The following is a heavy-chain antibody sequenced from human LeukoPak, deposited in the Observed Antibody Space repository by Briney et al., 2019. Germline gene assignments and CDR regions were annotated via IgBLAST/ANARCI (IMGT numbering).Heavy chain of an antibody. V-gene: IGHV6-1*01. CDR3: ATTDSSGYLWFDP. CDR1: GDSVSSNSAA. Sequence: SQTLSLTCAISGDSVSSNSAAWNWVRQSPSRGLEWLGRTYYRSKWYHEYAVPVKSRITINPDTSKNQFSLQLNSVTPEDTAVYYCATTDSSGYLWFDPRGQGTLVTASS. J-gene: IGHJ5*02. CDR2: TYYRSKWYH. D-gene: IGHD3-22*01.